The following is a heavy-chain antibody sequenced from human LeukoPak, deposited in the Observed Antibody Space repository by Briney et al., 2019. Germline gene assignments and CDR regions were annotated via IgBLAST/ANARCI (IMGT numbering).Heavy chain of an antibody. J-gene: IGHJ4*02. CDR3: ARELITKWSCGDY. CDR2: IKHDGSDR. Sequence: GGSLRLSCAASGFTSSTYWMSWVRQAPGKGLEWVANIKHDGSDRNYVDSVRGRFTISRDNGKNLLHLQMNTLRAEDTAVYYCARELITKWSCGDYWGQGTPVTVSP. V-gene: IGHV3-7*01. CDR1: GFTSSTYW. D-gene: IGHD1-20*01.